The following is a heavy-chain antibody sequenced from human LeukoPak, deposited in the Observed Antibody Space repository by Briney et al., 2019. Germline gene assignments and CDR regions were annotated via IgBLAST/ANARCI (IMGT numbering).Heavy chain of an antibody. V-gene: IGHV4-38-2*02. CDR2: IYHSGDS. J-gene: IGHJ4*02. CDR1: GYSISSGYY. CDR3: ARERDYSYYFDY. D-gene: IGHD4-17*01. Sequence: SETLSLTCTVSGYSISSGYYWGCIRQSPGKGLEWIGSIYHSGDSYYSPSLKGRVTMSVDTSKNQFALKLRSVTASDTAVYYCARERDYSYYFDYWGQGVLVTVSS.